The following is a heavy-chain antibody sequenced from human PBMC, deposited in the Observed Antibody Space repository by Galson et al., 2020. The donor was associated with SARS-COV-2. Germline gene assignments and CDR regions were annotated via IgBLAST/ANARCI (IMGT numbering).Heavy chain of an antibody. CDR1: GFTFSSYG. D-gene: IGHD2-2*01. Sequence: GGSLRLSCAASGFTFSSYGMHWVRQAPGKGLEWVAVISYDGSNKYYADSVKGRFTISRDNSKNTLYLQMNSLRAEDTAVYYCAKDYHIPEDIVVVPAANSNWGQGTLVTVSS. CDR2: ISYDGSNK. V-gene: IGHV3-30*18. J-gene: IGHJ4*02. CDR3: AKDYHIPEDIVVVPAANSN.